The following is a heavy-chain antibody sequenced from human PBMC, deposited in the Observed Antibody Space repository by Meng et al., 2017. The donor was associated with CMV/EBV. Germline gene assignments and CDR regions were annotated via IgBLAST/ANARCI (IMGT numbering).Heavy chain of an antibody. CDR2: ISWNSGSI. CDR3: AKDGQWLVRAYFAY. CDR1: GFTFDDYA. D-gene: IGHD6-19*01. Sequence: SLKISCAASGFTFDDYAMHWVRQAPGKGLEWVSGISWNSGSIGYADSVKGRFTISRDNAKNSLYLQMNSLRAEDTALYYCAKDGQWLVRAYFAYWGQGTLVTVSS. J-gene: IGHJ4*02. V-gene: IGHV3-9*01.